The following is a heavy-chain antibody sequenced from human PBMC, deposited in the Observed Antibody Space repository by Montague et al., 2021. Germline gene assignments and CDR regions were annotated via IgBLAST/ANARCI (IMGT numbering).Heavy chain of an antibody. D-gene: IGHD2-15*01. CDR3: ARSLYCIGGSCYSGFDP. Sequence: SETLSLTGTVSGGSISSNSYWWAWIRQPPGKGLEYVGTTFNTGSSYYSPSLKSRVTISVDTSKNQFSLRLSAVTAADTAVYYCARSLYCIGGSCYSGFDPWGQGTLVTVSS. CDR2: TFNTGSS. J-gene: IGHJ5*02. V-gene: IGHV4-39*01. CDR1: GGSISSNSYW.